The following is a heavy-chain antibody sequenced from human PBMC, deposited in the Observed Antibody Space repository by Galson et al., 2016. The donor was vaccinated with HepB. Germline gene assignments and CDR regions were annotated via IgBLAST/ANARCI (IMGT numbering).Heavy chain of an antibody. CDR3: ARLDDYTSSDDQ. CDR1: GFTFDDYG. D-gene: IGHD5-24*01. V-gene: IGHV3-20*04. CDR2: INWNGDST. Sequence: SLRLSCAASGFTFDDYGLTWVRQAPGRGLEWVSGINWNGDSTAYADSVRGRFTISRDNAKNSLYLQMNSLRAEDTAVYYCARLDDYTSSDDQWGRGTLVTVAS. J-gene: IGHJ4*02.